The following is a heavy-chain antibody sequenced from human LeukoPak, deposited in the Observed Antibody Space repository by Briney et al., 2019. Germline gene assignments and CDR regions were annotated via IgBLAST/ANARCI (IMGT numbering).Heavy chain of an antibody. Sequence: ASVKVSCKASGYTFTSYGISWVRQAPGQGLEWMGWISAYNGNTNYAQKLQGRVTMTTDTSTSTAYMELRSLRSDDTAVYYCAGERKGYSSARQDYWGQGTLVTVSS. CDR1: GYTFTSYG. V-gene: IGHV1-18*01. J-gene: IGHJ4*02. CDR3: AGERKGYSSARQDY. CDR2: ISAYNGNT. D-gene: IGHD6-19*01.